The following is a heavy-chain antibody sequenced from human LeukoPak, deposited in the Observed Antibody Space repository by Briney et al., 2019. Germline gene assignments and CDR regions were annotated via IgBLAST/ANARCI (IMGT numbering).Heavy chain of an antibody. CDR1: GGTFSSYA. CDR3: ARDIRQYYYDSSGTNLDY. CDR2: IIPIFGTA. D-gene: IGHD3-22*01. Sequence: SVKVSCKASGGTFSSYAISWVRQAPGQGLEWMGGIIPIFGTANYAQKFQGRVTITADESTSTVYMELSSLRSEDTAVYYCARDIRQYYYDSSGTNLDYWGQGTLVTVSS. J-gene: IGHJ4*02. V-gene: IGHV1-69*13.